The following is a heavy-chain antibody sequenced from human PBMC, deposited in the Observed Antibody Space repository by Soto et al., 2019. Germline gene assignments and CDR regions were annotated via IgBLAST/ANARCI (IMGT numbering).Heavy chain of an antibody. CDR3: ARDGVEAGLYLDN. J-gene: IGHJ4*02. Sequence: PVGSLRVSCAASGFPFGGFWMSWVRRAPGKGLEWVANINQDGSEKYYVDSVKGRFTISRDNAKNSLYLQVNSLRAEDTAVYYCARDGVEAGLYLDNWGQGTLVTVSS. V-gene: IGHV3-7*01. CDR1: GFPFGGFW. D-gene: IGHD6-19*01. CDR2: INQDGSEK.